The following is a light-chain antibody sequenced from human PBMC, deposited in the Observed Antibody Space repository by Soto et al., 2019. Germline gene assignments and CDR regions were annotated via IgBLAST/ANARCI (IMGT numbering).Light chain of an antibody. CDR1: SSDVLGYDA. CDR2: EGN. Sequence: QSALTQPASVSGSPGQSITISCTGASSDVLGYDAVSWYQHQPGKAPKLIIYEGNKRPSGVSNRFSGPRSGNMASLTISGLQAEDEADYYRCSYGYSNSWVFGGGTKLTVL. V-gene: IGLV2-23*01. CDR3: CSYGYSNSWV. J-gene: IGLJ3*02.